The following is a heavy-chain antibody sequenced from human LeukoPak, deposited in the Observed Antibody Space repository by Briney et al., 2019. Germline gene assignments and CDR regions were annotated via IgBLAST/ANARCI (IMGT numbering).Heavy chain of an antibody. Sequence: SETLSLTCTVSGGSISSHYWSWIRQPPGKGLEWIGYIYYSGSTNYNPSLKSRVTISVDTSKNQSSLKLSSVTAADTAVYYCARVPRFLEWLPNYYYYYYMDVWGKGTTVTVSS. J-gene: IGHJ6*03. CDR2: IYYSGST. V-gene: IGHV4-59*11. CDR1: GGSISSHY. D-gene: IGHD3-3*01. CDR3: ARVPRFLEWLPNYYYYYYMDV.